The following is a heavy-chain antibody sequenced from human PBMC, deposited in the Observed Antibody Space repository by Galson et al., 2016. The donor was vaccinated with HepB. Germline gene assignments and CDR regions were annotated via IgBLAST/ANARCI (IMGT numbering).Heavy chain of an antibody. D-gene: IGHD3-10*01. V-gene: IGHV3-9*01. CDR1: GFKFDDYA. CDR2: ISWDGDRL. CDR3: AMVRFSR. J-gene: IGHJ4*02. Sequence: SLRLSCAGSGFKFDDYATYWVRQAPGKGLEWVSSISWDGDRLHYADSVKGRFTISRDRAKTSLYLQMNSLRPEDTALYYCAMVRFSRWGQGTLVGVSS.